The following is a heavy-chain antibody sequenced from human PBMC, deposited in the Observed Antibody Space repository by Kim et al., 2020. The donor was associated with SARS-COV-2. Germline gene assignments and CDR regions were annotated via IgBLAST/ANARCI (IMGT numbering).Heavy chain of an antibody. V-gene: IGHV1-18*01. J-gene: IGHJ5*02. D-gene: IGHD1-26*01. Sequence: YAQQIQGRVTMTTDTSTSTAYMELRSLRSDDTAVYYCASWGYSGSYWFDPWGQGTLVTVSS. CDR3: ASWGYSGSYWFDP.